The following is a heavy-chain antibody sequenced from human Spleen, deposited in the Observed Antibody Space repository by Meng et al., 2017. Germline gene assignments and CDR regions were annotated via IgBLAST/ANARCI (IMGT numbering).Heavy chain of an antibody. CDR3: AIWQLVGNNYSDY. Sequence: INIGGSTIYYADSVKGRFTISRDNAKNSLYLQMNSLRAEDTAVYYCAIWQLVGNNYSDYWGQGTLVTVSS. V-gene: IGHV3-11*04. CDR2: INIGGSTI. D-gene: IGHD6-13*01. J-gene: IGHJ4*02.